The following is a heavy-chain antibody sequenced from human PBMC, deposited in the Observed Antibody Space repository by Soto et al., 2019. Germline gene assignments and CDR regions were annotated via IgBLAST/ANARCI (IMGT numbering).Heavy chain of an antibody. V-gene: IGHV3-30-3*01. CDR2: ISYDGSNK. CDR1: GFTFSSYA. J-gene: IGHJ6*02. D-gene: IGHD2-8*01. Sequence: HPGGSLRLSCAASGFTFSSYAMHWVRQAPGKGLEWVAVISYDGSNKYYADSVKGRFTISRDNSKNTLYLQMNSLRAEDTAVYYCARELCGTNGVCPPYYYYGMDAWGHGTTVTVSS. CDR3: ARELCGTNGVCPPYYYYGMDA.